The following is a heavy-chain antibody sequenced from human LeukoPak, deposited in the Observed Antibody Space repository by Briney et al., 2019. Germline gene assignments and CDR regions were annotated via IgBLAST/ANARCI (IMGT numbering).Heavy chain of an antibody. CDR3: VRDDELPDNGMDV. CDR1: GFIFSSYG. V-gene: IGHV3-33*01. CDR2: IGSDGRNK. D-gene: IGHD1-1*01. Sequence: GGSLRLSCAASGFIFSSYGMHWVRQAPGKGLEWVAVIGSDGRNKFYADSVKGRFTISRDNSKNILYLQMDRLSADDTAVYYCVRDDELPDNGMDVWGQGTLVTVSS. J-gene: IGHJ6*02.